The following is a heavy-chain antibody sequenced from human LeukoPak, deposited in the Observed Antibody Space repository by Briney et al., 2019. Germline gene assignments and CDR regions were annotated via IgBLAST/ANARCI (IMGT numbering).Heavy chain of an antibody. D-gene: IGHD2-15*01. Sequence: ASVKVSCKASGYTFTSYGISWVRQAPGQGLEWMGIINPSGGSTSYAQKFQGRVTMTRDTSTSTVYMELSSLRSEDTAVYYCARDLGYCSGGSCSKIFDYWGQGTLVTVSS. CDR1: GYTFTSYG. J-gene: IGHJ4*02. CDR3: ARDLGYCSGGSCSKIFDY. V-gene: IGHV1-46*01. CDR2: INPSGGST.